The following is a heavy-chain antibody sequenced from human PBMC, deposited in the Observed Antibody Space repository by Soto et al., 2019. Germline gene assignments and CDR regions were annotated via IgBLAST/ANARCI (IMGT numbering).Heavy chain of an antibody. CDR2: IKIKTDGGTT. V-gene: IGHV3-15*01. CDR3: TTEADGGYCSSTSCYPRQEYYYYGMDV. D-gene: IGHD2-2*01. J-gene: IGHJ6*02. Sequence: PGGSRRRSWAASGFTFSNALMSWVRQAPGKGLEWVGRIKIKTDGGTTDYAAPVKGRFTISRDDSKNTLYLQMNSLKTEDTAVYYCTTEADGGYCSSTSCYPRQEYYYYGMDVWGQGTTVTVSS. CDR1: GFTFSNAL.